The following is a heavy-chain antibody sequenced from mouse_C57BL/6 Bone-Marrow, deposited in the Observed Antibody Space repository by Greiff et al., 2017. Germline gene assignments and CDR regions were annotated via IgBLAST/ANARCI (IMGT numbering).Heavy chain of an antibody. J-gene: IGHJ2*01. CDR2: ISYDGSN. Sequence: EVKLEESGPGLVKPSQSLSLTCSVTGYSITSGYYWNWIRQFPGNKLEWMGYISYDGSNNYNPSLKNRISITRDTSKNQFFLKLNSVTTEDTATYYCALHAYYFDYWGQGTTLTVSS. V-gene: IGHV3-6*01. CDR3: ALHAYYFDY. CDR1: GYSITSGYY.